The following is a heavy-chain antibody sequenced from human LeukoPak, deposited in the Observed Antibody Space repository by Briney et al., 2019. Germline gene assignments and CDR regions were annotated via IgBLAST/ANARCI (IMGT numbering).Heavy chain of an antibody. D-gene: IGHD4/OR15-4a*01. V-gene: IGHV4-59*12. CDR1: GGSISSYY. CDR2: IYYSGST. CDR3: ARDKVLFQH. J-gene: IGHJ1*01. Sequence: PSETLSLTCTVSGGSISSYYWSWIRQPPGRGLEWIGYIYYSGSTNYNPSLKSRVTISVDTSKNQFSLKLSSVTAADTAVYYCARDKVLFQHWGQGTLVTVSS.